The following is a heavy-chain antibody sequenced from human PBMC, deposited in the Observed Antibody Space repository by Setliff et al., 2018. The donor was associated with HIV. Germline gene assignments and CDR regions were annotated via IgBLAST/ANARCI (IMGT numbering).Heavy chain of an antibody. D-gene: IGHD2-2*01. CDR2: IYTSGIT. J-gene: IGHJ6*03. CDR1: GGSISSYY. V-gene: IGHV4-4*08. Sequence: SETLSLTCTVSGGSISSYYWSWIRLPPGKGLEWIGYIYTSGITNYNPSLKSRVTMSVDTSKNQFSLKLSSVTAADTAVYYCARGVNTGGYHYYMDVWGTGTTVTVS. CDR3: ARGVNTGGYHYYMDV.